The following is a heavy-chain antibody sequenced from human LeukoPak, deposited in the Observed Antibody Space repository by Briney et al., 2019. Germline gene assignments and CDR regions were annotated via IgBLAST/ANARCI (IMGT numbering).Heavy chain of an antibody. Sequence: GGSLRPSCAASGFTFSSYAMSWVRQAPGKGLEWVSAISGSGGSTYYADSVKGRFTISRDNSKNTLYLQMNSLRAEDTAVYYCAKDRIAARPRNWFDPWGQGTLVTVSS. CDR2: ISGSGGST. CDR1: GFTFSSYA. J-gene: IGHJ5*02. CDR3: AKDRIAARPRNWFDP. V-gene: IGHV3-23*01. D-gene: IGHD6-6*01.